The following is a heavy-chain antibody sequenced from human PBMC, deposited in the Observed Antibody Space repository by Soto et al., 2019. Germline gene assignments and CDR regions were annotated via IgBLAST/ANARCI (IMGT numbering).Heavy chain of an antibody. D-gene: IGHD3-22*01. CDR3: ARDRYYDSSGPPRFDP. CDR2: ISAYNGNT. Sequence: QVKLVQSGAEVKKPGASVKVSCKASGYTFTSYGISWVRQAPGQGLEWMGWISAYNGNTNYAQKLQGRVTMTTDTSTSTAYMELRSLRSDDTAVYYCARDRYYDSSGPPRFDPWGQGTLVTVSS. V-gene: IGHV1-18*04. J-gene: IGHJ5*02. CDR1: GYTFTSYG.